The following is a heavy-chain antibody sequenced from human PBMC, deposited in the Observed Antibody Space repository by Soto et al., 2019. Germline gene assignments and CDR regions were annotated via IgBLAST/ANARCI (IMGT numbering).Heavy chain of an antibody. J-gene: IGHJ5*02. CDR3: ARHLGFDSSGSSQNCIHP. V-gene: IGHV4-59*08. CDR1: GGSISSYY. CDR2: IYYSGST. D-gene: IGHD3-22*01. Sequence: PSETLSLTCTVSGGSISSYYWSWIRQPPGKGLEWIGYIYYSGSTNYNPSLKSRVTISVDKSKNQFSLKLSSVTAADTAVYYCARHLGFDSSGSSQNCIHPWGHGTPVTVSS.